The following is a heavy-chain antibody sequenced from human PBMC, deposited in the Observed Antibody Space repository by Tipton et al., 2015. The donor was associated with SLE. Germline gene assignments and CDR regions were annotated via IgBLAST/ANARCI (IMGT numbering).Heavy chain of an antibody. V-gene: IGHV3-30*02. CDR1: GFTFRDYG. CDR3: VQADVSTFNPDALDT. D-gene: IGHD2/OR15-2a*01. Sequence: SLRLSCEASGFTFRDYGMHWVRQAPGKGLEWVTFIRYDGTKKYYADSVKGRFIVSRDNSKNTLYLQVSSLRGDDTAMYYCVQADVSTFNPDALDTWGQGTMVTVSS. J-gene: IGHJ3*02. CDR2: IRYDGTKK.